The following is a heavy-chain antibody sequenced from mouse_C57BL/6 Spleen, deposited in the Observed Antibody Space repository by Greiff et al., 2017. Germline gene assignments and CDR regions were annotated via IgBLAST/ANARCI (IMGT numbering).Heavy chain of an antibody. V-gene: IGHV1-72*01. J-gene: IGHJ2*01. CDR3: ARSRDYAYYFDY. CDR1: GYTFTSYW. CDR2: IDPNSGGT. Sequence: QVQLKQPGAELVKPGASVKLSCKASGYTFTSYWMHWVKQRPGRGLEWIGRIDPNSGGTTYNEKFKSKATLTVDKPSSTAYMQLSSLTSEDSAVYYCARSRDYAYYFDYWGKGTTRTGSS. D-gene: IGHD2-4*01.